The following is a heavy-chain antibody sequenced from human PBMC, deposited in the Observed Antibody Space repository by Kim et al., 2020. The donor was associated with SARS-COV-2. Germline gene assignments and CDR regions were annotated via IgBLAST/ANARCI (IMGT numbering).Heavy chain of an antibody. CDR2: IYYSGST. D-gene: IGHD3-10*01. J-gene: IGHJ6*02. Sequence: SETLSLSCTVSGGSISSSSYYWGWIRQPPGQGLDWIGIIYYSGSTYSNPSLKSRVTLSVDTSKNQFSLKLSSVTAADTAVYYCARHPSIWLGESIPSYYGMDVWGQGTTVTVSS. CDR3: ARHPSIWLGESIPSYYGMDV. CDR1: GGSISSSSYY. V-gene: IGHV4-39*01.